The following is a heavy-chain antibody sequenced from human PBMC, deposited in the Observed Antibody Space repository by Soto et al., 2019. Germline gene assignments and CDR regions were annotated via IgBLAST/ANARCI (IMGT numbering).Heavy chain of an antibody. CDR1: GFTFSDHY. D-gene: IGHD1-26*01. CDR3: ARGDGAVGATIDI. V-gene: IGHV3-11*06. J-gene: IGHJ4*02. CDR2: ISSRSSEI. Sequence: GGSLRLSCVVSGFTFSDHYMNWVRQAPGKGLQWVAYISSRSSEINYADPVKGRFTISRDNAKNSVFLHMTSLTAEDTGVYFCARGDGAVGATIDIWGQGTLVTVSS.